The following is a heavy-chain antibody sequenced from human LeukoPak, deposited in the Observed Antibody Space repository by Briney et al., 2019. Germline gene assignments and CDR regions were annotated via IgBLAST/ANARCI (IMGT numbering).Heavy chain of an antibody. CDR3: AKDLLGGGDYLFDY. J-gene: IGHJ4*02. D-gene: IGHD2-21*02. V-gene: IGHV3-23*01. CDR1: GFTFSSYA. Sequence: PGGSLRLSCAASGFTFSSYAMSWVREAPGKGLEWVSAISGSGGSTYYADSVKGRFTISRDNSKNTLYLQMNSLRAEDTAVYYCAKDLLGGGDYLFDYWGQGTLVTVSS. CDR2: ISGSGGST.